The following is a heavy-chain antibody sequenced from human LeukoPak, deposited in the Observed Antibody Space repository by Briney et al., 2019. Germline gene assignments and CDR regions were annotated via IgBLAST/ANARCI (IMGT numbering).Heavy chain of an antibody. V-gene: IGHV1-18*01. CDR2: ISAYNGNT. J-gene: IGHJ4*02. Sequence: GASVKVSCKASGGTFTSYGISWARQAPGQGLEWKGWISAYNGNTNYAQKLQGRVTMTTDTSTSTAYMELRSLRSDDTAVYYCARFYYDSTLDYWGQGTLVTVSS. D-gene: IGHD3-22*01. CDR3: ARFYYDSTLDY. CDR1: GGTFTSYG.